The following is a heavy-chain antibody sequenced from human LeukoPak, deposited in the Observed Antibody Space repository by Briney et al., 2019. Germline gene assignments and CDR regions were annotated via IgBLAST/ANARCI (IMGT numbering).Heavy chain of an antibody. CDR2: TYFRSKWYY. CDR3: ARDHWYDILSFDY. J-gene: IGHJ4*02. CDR1: GDSVSIKTAT. D-gene: IGHD3-9*01. V-gene: IGHV6-1*01. Sequence: SQTLSLTCAISGDSVSIKTATCNWIRQSPSGGLEWLGRTYFRSKWYYDYAMSVKGRVSISPDTSKNLFSLHLDSVTPEDTAIYYCARDHWYDILSFDYWGQGTLVTVSS.